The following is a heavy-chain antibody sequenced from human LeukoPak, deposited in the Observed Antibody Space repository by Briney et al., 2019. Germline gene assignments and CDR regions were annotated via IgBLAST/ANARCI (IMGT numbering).Heavy chain of an antibody. CDR1: GYTFTGYY. D-gene: IGHD2-2*01. CDR2: INPNSGGT. V-gene: IGHV1-2*02. CDR3: ARGFDIVVVPPAMGVDY. Sequence: ASVKVSCKASGYTFTGYYMHWVRQAPGQGVEWMGWINPNSGGTNYAQKFQGRVTMTRDTSISTAYMELSSLRSGDTAVYYCARGFDIVVVPPAMGVDYWGQGTLVTVSS. J-gene: IGHJ4*02.